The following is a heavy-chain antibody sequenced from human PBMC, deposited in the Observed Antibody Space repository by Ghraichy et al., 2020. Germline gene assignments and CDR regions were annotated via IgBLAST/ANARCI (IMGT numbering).Heavy chain of an antibody. CDR3: ARGHRYCSSTSCLTNYYYYMDV. CDR1: GGSFSGYY. Sequence: ESLNISCAVYGGSFSGYYWSWIRQPPGKGLEWIGEINHSGSTNYNPSLKSRVTISVDTSKNQFSLKLSSVTAADTAVYYCARGHRYCSSTSCLTNYYYYMDVWGKGTTVTVSS. J-gene: IGHJ6*03. D-gene: IGHD2-2*01. V-gene: IGHV4-34*01. CDR2: INHSGST.